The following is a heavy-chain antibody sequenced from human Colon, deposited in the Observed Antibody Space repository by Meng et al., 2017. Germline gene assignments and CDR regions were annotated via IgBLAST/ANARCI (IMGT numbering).Heavy chain of an antibody. CDR3: ATGSSIGPPLGVFDY. V-gene: IGHV4-38-2*02. Sequence: SETLSLTCTVSGYSISSGYYWGWIRQPPGKGLEWIGSIYHSGSTYYNPSLKSRVTISVDTSKNQFSLKLSSVTAADTAVYYCATGSSIGPPLGVFDYWGQGTLVNGSS. D-gene: IGHD2-21*01. CDR2: IYHSGST. J-gene: IGHJ4*02. CDR1: GYSISSGYY.